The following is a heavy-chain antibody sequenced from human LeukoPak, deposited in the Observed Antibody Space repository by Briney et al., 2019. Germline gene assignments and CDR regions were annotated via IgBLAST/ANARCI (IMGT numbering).Heavy chain of an antibody. CDR3: ARYVVVTAYFDY. J-gene: IGHJ4*02. D-gene: IGHD2-21*02. CDR2: IYYSGST. V-gene: IGHV4-59*01. Sequence: QSSETLSLTCTVSGGSISSYYWSWIRQPPGKGLEWIGYIYYSGSTNYNPSLKSRVTISVDTSKNQFSLKLSSVTAADTAAYYCARYVVVTAYFDYWGQGTLVTVSS. CDR1: GGSISSYY.